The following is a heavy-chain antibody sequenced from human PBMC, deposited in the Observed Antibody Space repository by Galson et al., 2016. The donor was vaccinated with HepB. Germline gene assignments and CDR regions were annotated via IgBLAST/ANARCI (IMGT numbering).Heavy chain of an antibody. Sequence: TLSLTCTVSGGSISGYYWSWIRQPPGKGLQWIGYMYYSGGTNYTPSLKSRVTISVDMSKNEFSLKVNSVTAADTAVYYCARTYFYDRRGDYPNWYFDLWGRGTLVTVSS. D-gene: IGHD3-22*01. CDR1: GGSISGYY. J-gene: IGHJ2*01. CDR3: ARTYFYDRRGDYPNWYFDL. V-gene: IGHV4-59*01. CDR2: MYYSGGT.